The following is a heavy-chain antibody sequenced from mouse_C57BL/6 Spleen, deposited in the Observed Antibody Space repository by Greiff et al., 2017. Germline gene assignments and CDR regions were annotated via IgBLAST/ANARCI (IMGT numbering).Heavy chain of an antibody. CDR3: ARYKYDGSPYGYEDV. J-gene: IGHJ1*03. CDR2: IDPSNGNT. D-gene: IGHD2-14*01. V-gene: IGHV14-3*01. Sequence: VQLQQSGAELVMPGASVKLSCTASGFNIKTYYMHWVKQRPEQGLEWIGMIDPSNGNTKYAPKFQGKATITADTSSKTAYLQPSSLKHEDTATYYCARYKYDGSPYGYEDVWGTGTTVTVSS. CDR1: GFNIKTYY.